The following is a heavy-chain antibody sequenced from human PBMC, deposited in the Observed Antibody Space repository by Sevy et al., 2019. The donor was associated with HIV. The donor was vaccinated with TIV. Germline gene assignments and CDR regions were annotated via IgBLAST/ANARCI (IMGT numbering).Heavy chain of an antibody. D-gene: IGHD2-21*01. V-gene: IGHV3-53*01. CDR2: IYSGGNT. CDR1: GFIVSSNY. J-gene: IGHJ6*02. Sequence: GGSLRLSCAVSGFIVSSNYMICVRQAPGKGLEWVSIIYSGGNTYYADSVKGRFTISRDISKNTLYLQMNSLRAEDTAVYYCASDLGVDYYGMDVWGQGTTVTVSS. CDR3: ASDLGVDYYGMDV.